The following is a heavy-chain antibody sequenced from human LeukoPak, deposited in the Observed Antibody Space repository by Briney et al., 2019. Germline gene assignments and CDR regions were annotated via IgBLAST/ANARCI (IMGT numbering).Heavy chain of an antibody. Sequence: EASVKVSCKASGYTFTSYDINWVRQATGQGLEWMGWMNPNSGNTGYAQKFQGRVTMTRNTSISTAYMELSSLRSEDTAVYYCARPIAAAGTDFDYWGQGTLVTVSS. J-gene: IGHJ4*02. CDR2: MNPNSGNT. CDR3: ARPIAAAGTDFDY. V-gene: IGHV1-8*01. D-gene: IGHD6-13*01. CDR1: GYTFTSYD.